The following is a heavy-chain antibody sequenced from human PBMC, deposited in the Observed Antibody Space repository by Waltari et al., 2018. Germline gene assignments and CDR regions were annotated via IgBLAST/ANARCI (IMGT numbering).Heavy chain of an antibody. CDR3: AREVVPAATIVVNWFDP. D-gene: IGHD2-2*01. J-gene: IGHJ5*02. V-gene: IGHV7-4-1*02. CDR1: GYTFTSYA. CDR2: INTNTGNP. Sequence: QVQLVQSGSELKKPGASVKVSCKAYGYTFTSYAITWVRQAPGQGLELMGWINTNTGNPTYVQGFTGRFVFSLDTSVSTAYLQSSNLKAEDTAIYYCAREVVPAATIVVNWFDPWGQGTLVTVSS.